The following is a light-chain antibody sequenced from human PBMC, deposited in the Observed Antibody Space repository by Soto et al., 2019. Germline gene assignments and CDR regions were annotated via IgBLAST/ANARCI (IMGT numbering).Light chain of an antibody. V-gene: IGKV3-20*01. J-gene: IGKJ1*01. Sequence: EIVLTQSPGTLSLSPGERATLSCRASQSVRSSSFAWYQQKPGQAPRLLIYAASTRATGIPDRFSGSGSGTDFTLTISRLEPEDFAVYYCQRYQFGTSQAFGQGTKVDNK. CDR2: AAS. CDR1: QSVRSSS. CDR3: QRYQFGTSQA.